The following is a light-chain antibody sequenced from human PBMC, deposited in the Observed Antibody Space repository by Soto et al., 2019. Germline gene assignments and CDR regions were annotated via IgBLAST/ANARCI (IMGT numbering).Light chain of an antibody. CDR3: QQSYSTPRT. CDR2: AAS. V-gene: IGKV1-39*01. J-gene: IGKJ1*01. Sequence: DIQRTQSPSSLSASVGDRVTITCRAGQTISNYLNWYLQKPGKAPKLLIYAASSLQSGVPSRFSGSGSGTDFTLTISSLQPEDFATYYCQQSYSTPRTFGQGTKVDIK. CDR1: QTISNY.